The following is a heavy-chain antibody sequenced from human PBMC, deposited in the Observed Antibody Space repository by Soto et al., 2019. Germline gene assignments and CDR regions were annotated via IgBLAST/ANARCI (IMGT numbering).Heavy chain of an antibody. CDR1: GYSFTNYW. CDR3: ARFAHLNNLSGPMATIYGFDY. V-gene: IGHV5-51*01. J-gene: IGHJ4*02. D-gene: IGHD5-12*01. CDR2: IYPGDSDT. Sequence: GESLKISCKGSGYSFTNYWIGWVRQMPGKGLEWMGIIYPGDSDTRYTPSFQGQVTISAEKSINTAYLQWSSLKASDTAMYYWARFAHLNNLSGPMATIYGFDYWGQGTLVTVSS.